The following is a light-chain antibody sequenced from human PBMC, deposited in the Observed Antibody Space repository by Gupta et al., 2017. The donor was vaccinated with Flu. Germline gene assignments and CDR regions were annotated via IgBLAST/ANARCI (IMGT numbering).Light chain of an antibody. CDR2: GAS. CDR3: QQFGTIPFT. J-gene: IGKJ3*01. Sequence: EKATLSCRASKSVSSYVLAGYQQKPGQAPRLLRSGASYRAKGIPDRFSGSWSGTDFTLTISRREPGDFAVYYCQQFGTIPFTFGPGTNVEIK. V-gene: IGKV3-20*01. CDR1: KSVSSYV.